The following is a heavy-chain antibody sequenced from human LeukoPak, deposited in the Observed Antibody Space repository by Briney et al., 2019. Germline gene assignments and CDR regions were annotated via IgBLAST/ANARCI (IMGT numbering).Heavy chain of an antibody. CDR3: ARGWKSIAVDFDY. D-gene: IGHD6-19*01. CDR2: IYFIGSI. CDR1: GGSLSNY. V-gene: IGHV4-59*01. Sequence: SETLSLTCMVPGGSLSNYWRWIRQPPVKGLEWIGYIYFIGSINYNPSLKSRVTISSDTSKNQYSLKLSSVTAADTAVYYCARGWKSIAVDFDYWGQGTLVTVSS. J-gene: IGHJ4*02.